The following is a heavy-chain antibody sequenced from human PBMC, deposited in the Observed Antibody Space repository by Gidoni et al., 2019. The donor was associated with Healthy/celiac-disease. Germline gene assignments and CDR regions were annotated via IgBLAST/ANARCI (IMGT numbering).Heavy chain of an antibody. D-gene: IGHD2-2*01. J-gene: IGHJ3*02. CDR2: IYHSGST. V-gene: IGHV4-30-2*01. CDR1: GGSISSGGYS. CDR3: ARAGDCSSTSCYGDAFDI. Sequence: DSGGSISSGGYSWSWIRPPPGKGLEWIGYIYHSGSTYYNPSPKSRVTISVDRSKNQFSLKLSSVTAADTAVYYCARAGDCSSTSCYGDAFDIWGQGTMVTVSS.